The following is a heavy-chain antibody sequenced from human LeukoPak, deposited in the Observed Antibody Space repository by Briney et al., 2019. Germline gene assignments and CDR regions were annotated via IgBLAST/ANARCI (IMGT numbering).Heavy chain of an antibody. J-gene: IGHJ4*02. CDR3: AKDLDYYGSGSAFDY. Sequence: GGSLRLSCAASGFTFSSHGMHWVRQTPAKGLEWVAFIRYDGSNKYYADSVKGRFTISRDNSKNTLYLQMNSLRAEDTAVYYCAKDLDYYGSGSAFDYWGQGTLVTVSS. D-gene: IGHD3-10*01. CDR1: GFTFSSHG. CDR2: IRYDGSNK. V-gene: IGHV3-30*02.